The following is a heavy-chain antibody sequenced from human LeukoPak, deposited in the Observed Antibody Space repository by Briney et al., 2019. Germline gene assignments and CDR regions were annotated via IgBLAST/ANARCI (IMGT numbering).Heavy chain of an antibody. D-gene: IGHD6-13*01. Sequence: GESLKISCKGSGYSFTSYWIGWVRQMPGKGLEWMGIIYPGDSDTRYSPSFQGQVTISADKSISTAYLQWSSLKASDTAMYYCARLDGWGSSWFDYYYYYMDVWGKGTTVTVSS. CDR3: ARLDGWGSSWFDYYYYYMDV. J-gene: IGHJ6*03. V-gene: IGHV5-51*01. CDR2: IYPGDSDT. CDR1: GYSFTSYW.